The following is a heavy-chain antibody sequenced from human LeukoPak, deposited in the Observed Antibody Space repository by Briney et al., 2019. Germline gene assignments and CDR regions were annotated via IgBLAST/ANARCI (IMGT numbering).Heavy chain of an antibody. J-gene: IGHJ3*02. V-gene: IGHV5-51*01. CDR3: VRRIEVAGPDAFDI. CDR2: IYPGDADT. D-gene: IGHD6-19*01. Sequence: GESLKISWKGPGYSFTSYWIGWVRQPPGKGLEWMGIIYPGDADTRYSPSFQGQVTISADKSISTAYLQWSSLKASDTAMYYCVRRIEVAGPDAFDIWGQGTMVTVSS. CDR1: GYSFTSYW.